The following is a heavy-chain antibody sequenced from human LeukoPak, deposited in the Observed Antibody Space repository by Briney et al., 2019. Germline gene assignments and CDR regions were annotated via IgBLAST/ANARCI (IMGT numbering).Heavy chain of an antibody. Sequence: GGSLRLSCAASGFTFSSYAMSWVRQAPGKGLEWVSAISGSGGSTYYADSVKGRFTISRDNSKNTLYLQMNSLRAEDTAVCYCAKGLAVAGPAIYYFDSWGQGTLVTVSS. CDR3: AKGLAVAGPAIYYFDS. D-gene: IGHD6-19*01. CDR2: ISGSGGST. CDR1: GFTFSSYA. V-gene: IGHV3-23*01. J-gene: IGHJ4*02.